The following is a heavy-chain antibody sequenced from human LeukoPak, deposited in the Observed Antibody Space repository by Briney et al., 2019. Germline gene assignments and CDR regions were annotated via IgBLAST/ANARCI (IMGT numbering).Heavy chain of an antibody. CDR3: ARGGVGSFAL. Sequence: PGGSLRLSCGASGFNFGYEWMHSVRHVPGKGLGWVSRIDSDGRDTTYAESVKGRFTISRDNAKNTLSLEMNSLNVDDTAVYFCARGGVGSFALWGQGALVTVSS. CDR1: GFNFGYEW. D-gene: IGHD3-10*01. CDR2: IDSDGRDT. V-gene: IGHV3-74*03. J-gene: IGHJ4*02.